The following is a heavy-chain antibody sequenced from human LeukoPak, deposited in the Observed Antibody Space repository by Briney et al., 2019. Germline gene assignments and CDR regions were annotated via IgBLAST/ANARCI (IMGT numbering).Heavy chain of an antibody. V-gene: IGHV3-30*18. D-gene: IGHD3-10*01. CDR1: GFTFSNYG. CDR2: ISYDGSNK. CDR3: AKDPSLITMVRGVLKLSYYFDY. Sequence: GRSLRLSCAASGFTFSNYGIHWVRQAPGKGLEWVAVISYDGSNKFYADSVKDRLTIYRDNSKNTLYLQMNSLRAEDTAVYYCAKDPSLITMVRGVLKLSYYFDYWGQGTLVTVSS. J-gene: IGHJ4*02.